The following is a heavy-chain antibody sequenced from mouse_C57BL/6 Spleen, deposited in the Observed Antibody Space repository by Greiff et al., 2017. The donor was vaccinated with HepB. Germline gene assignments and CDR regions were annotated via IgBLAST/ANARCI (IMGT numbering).Heavy chain of an antibody. D-gene: IGHD1-1*01. CDR2: IYPRSGNT. Sequence: VQRVESGAELARPGASVKLSCKASGYTFTSYGISWVKQRTGQGLEWIGEIYPRSGNTYYNEKFKGKATLTADKSSSTAYMELRSLTSEDSAVYFCAEVYYYGSSYAMDYWGQGTSVTVSS. CDR1: GYTFTSYG. V-gene: IGHV1-81*01. J-gene: IGHJ4*01. CDR3: AEVYYYGSSYAMDY.